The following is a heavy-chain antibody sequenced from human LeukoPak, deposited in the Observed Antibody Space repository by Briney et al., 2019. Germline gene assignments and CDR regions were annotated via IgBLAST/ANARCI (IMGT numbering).Heavy chain of an antibody. V-gene: IGHV4-31*03. Sequence: SENLSLTCTVSGGSISSGGYYWSWIRQHPGKGLEWIGYIYYSGSTYYNPSLKSRVTISVDTSKNQFSLKLSSVTAADTAVYYCARVRGALRRINWFDPWGQGTLVTVSS. D-gene: IGHD2-15*01. J-gene: IGHJ5*02. CDR2: IYYSGST. CDR3: ARVRGALRRINWFDP. CDR1: GGSISSGGYY.